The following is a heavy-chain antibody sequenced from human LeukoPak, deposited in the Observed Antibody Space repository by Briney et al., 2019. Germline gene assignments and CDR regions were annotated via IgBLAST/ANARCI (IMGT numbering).Heavy chain of an antibody. D-gene: IGHD4-17*01. V-gene: IGHV3-23*01. J-gene: IGHJ3*02. CDR1: GFTFSNYA. Sequence: PGGSLRLSCAASGFTFSNYAMTWVRQVPGKGLEWVSGISGTGGTTNHADSVKGRFTISRDNSKNTLYLQMSSLRAEDMAVYYCAKTLTTVTILDAFDIWGQGTMVTVSS. CDR3: AKTLTTVTILDAFDI. CDR2: ISGTGGTT.